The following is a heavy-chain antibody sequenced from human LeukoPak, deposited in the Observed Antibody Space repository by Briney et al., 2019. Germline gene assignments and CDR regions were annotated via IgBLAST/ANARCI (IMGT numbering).Heavy chain of an antibody. CDR1: GGSFSGYY. V-gene: IGHV4-34*01. J-gene: IGHJ4*02. D-gene: IGHD1-1*01. CDR3: ARRRYSDY. Sequence: SETLSLTCAVYGGSFSGYYWSWIRQPPGKGLEWSGEINHSGSTNYNPSLKSRVTISVDTSKNQFSLKLSSVTAADTAVYYCARRRYSDYWGQGTLVTVSS. CDR2: INHSGST.